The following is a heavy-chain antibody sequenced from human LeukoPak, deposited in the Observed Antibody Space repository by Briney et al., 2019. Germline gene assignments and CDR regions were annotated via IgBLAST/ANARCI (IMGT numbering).Heavy chain of an antibody. J-gene: IGHJ4*02. V-gene: IGHV1-18*01. D-gene: IGHD4-23*01. CDR2: ISAYNGNT. Sequence: GASVKVSCKASGYTFTSYAMNWVRQAPGQGLEWMGWISAYNGNTNYAQKLQGRVTMTTDTSTSTAYMELRSLRSDDTAVYYCARDAYGGTTSVDYWGQGTLVTVSS. CDR1: GYTFTSYA. CDR3: ARDAYGGTTSVDY.